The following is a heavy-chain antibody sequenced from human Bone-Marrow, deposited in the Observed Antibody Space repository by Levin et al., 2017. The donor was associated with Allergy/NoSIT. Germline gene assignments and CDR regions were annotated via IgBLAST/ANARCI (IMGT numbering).Heavy chain of an antibody. CDR2: VNPSDGST. Sequence: ASVKVSCKTSGYTFTNSYVHWVRQAPGQGLEWMGVVNPSDGSTIYSQKFQGRVTMTADTSTATAYMELGSLRSADTAMYYRARAPAREVCVTLTGADYSYYGLDDWGQGTTVTVSS. J-gene: IGHJ6*02. CDR3: ARAPAREVCVTLTGADYSYYGLDD. V-gene: IGHV1-46*01. D-gene: IGHD3-9*01. CDR1: GYTFTNSY.